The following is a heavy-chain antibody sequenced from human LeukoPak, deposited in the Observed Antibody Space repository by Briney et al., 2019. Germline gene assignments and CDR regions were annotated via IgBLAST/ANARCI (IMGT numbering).Heavy chain of an antibody. Sequence: GRSLRLSCAASGFTFSSYEMNWVRQAPGKGLEWVSYISSSGSTIYYADSVKGRFTISRDNAKNSLYLQMNSLRAEDTAVYYCARDVGGTTVTTWGAFDIWGQGTMVTVSS. D-gene: IGHD4-17*01. V-gene: IGHV3-48*03. CDR3: ARDVGGTTVTTWGAFDI. CDR2: ISSSGSTI. J-gene: IGHJ3*02. CDR1: GFTFSSYE.